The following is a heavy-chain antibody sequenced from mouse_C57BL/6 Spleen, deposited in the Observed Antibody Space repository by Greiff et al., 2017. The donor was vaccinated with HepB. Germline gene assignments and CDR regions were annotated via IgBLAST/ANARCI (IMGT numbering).Heavy chain of an antibody. J-gene: IGHJ4*01. D-gene: IGHD2-10*01. Sequence: EVQLQQSGPELVKPGASVKISCKASGYSFTDYNMNWVKQSNGKSLEWIGVINPNYGTTSYNQKFKGKATLTVDQSSSTAYMQLNSLTSEDSAVYYCARYGESTYYGNYYAMDYWGQGTSVTVSS. V-gene: IGHV1-39*01. CDR2: INPNYGTT. CDR1: GYSFTDYN. CDR3: ARYGESTYYGNYYAMDY.